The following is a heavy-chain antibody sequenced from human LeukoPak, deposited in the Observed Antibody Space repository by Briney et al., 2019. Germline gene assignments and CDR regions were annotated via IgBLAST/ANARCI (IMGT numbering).Heavy chain of an antibody. J-gene: IGHJ1*01. CDR3: ASGDSSGPSPLQH. CDR2: IIPILGIA. Sequence: ASVKVSCKASNSTFSGMSWVRQAPGQGLEWMGRIIPILGIANYAQKLQGRVTMTTDTSTSTAYMELRSLRSDDTAVYYCASGDSSGPSPLQHWGQGTLVTVSS. CDR1: NSTFSG. D-gene: IGHD3-22*01. V-gene: IGHV1-18*01.